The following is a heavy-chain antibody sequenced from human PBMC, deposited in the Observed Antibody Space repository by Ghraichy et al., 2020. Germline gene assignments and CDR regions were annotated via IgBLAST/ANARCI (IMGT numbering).Heavy chain of an antibody. CDR3: ARQEPGITIFGVVIPSDAFDI. V-gene: IGHV4-39*01. CDR1: GGSISSSSYY. D-gene: IGHD3-3*01. J-gene: IGHJ3*02. CDR2: IYYSGST. Sequence: SETLSLTCTVSGGSISSSSYYWGWIRQPPGKGLEWIGSIYYSGSTYYNPSLKSRVTISVDTSKNQFSLKLSSVTAADTAVYYCARQEPGITIFGVVIPSDAFDIGGQGTMVTVSS.